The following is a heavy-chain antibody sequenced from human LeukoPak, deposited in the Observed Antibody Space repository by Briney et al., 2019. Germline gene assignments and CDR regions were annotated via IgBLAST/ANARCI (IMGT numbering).Heavy chain of an antibody. Sequence: GGSLRLSCAASGFTFSNAWMSWVRQAPGKGLEWVGRIKSKTDGGTTDYAAPVKGRFTISRDDSKNTLYLQMNSLKTEDTAVYYCTTDVAAVSNWFDPWGQGTLVTVSS. CDR1: GFTFSNAW. CDR2: IKSKTDGGTT. CDR3: TTDVAAVSNWFDP. J-gene: IGHJ5*02. D-gene: IGHD2-15*01. V-gene: IGHV3-15*01.